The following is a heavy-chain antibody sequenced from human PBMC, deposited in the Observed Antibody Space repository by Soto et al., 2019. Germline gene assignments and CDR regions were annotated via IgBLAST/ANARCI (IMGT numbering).Heavy chain of an antibody. D-gene: IGHD3-9*01. CDR3: VHRVLRTFYGLVTTTARDHDH. V-gene: IGHV2-5*02. CDR2: IYWDGDE. Sequence: QITLKESGPTLVKPTQTLTLTCTFSGFSLTTSGVGVGWIRQTPGRAPAWLALIYWDGDERYSPSLKSRLTITKDASRNQVVLTLAHTDPVDTATYYCVHRVLRTFYGLVTTTARDHDHWGQGALVTV. J-gene: IGHJ1*01. CDR1: GFSLTTSGVG.